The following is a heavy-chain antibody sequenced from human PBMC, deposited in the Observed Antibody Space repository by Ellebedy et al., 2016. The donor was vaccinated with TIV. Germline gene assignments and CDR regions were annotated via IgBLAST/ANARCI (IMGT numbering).Heavy chain of an antibody. J-gene: IGHJ3*02. Sequence: SETLSLXCTVSGGSVSSGSYYWSWIRQPPGKGLEWIGSIYYSGSTHYNPSLKSRVTISVDTSKNQFSLKLNSVTAADTAVYYCASVTRLGASLAASDDAFGIWGQGTVVTVSS. CDR2: IYYSGST. V-gene: IGHV4-39*07. CDR3: ASVTRLGASLAASDDAFGI. CDR1: GGSVSSGSYY. D-gene: IGHD1-26*01.